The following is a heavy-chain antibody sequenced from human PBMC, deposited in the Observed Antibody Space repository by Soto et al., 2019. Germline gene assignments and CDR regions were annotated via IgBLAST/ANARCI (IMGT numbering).Heavy chain of an antibody. CDR1: GYRLTNSFSSYW. CDR3: ASRDREVTGDIVVY. J-gene: IGHJ4*02. V-gene: IGHV5-51*01. CDR2: IYPGASDT. Sequence: GESLKNSCQGSGYRLTNSFSSYWIGWVRQMPGKGLEWMGIIYPGASDTRYNPSFQGQITISPDKSTNTAYLQWSSLKASDSAIYYCASRDREVTGDIVVYWGQGTLVTVSS. D-gene: IGHD1-20*01.